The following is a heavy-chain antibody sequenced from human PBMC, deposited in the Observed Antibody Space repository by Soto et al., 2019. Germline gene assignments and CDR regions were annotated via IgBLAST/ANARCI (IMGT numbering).Heavy chain of an antibody. CDR1: GGSFTSYW. CDR2: IYPGDSDT. D-gene: IGHD3-16*01. J-gene: IGHJ6*03. Sequence: VQLLQLPRKGAGGSFTSYWNGRMRQMPGKGLEWMGIIYPGDSDTRYSPSFQGQVTISADKSISTAYLQWSSLKASDTAMYYCARQDYSYMGVWGKGTTVTVSS. V-gene: IGHV5-51*01. CDR3: ARQDYSYMGV.